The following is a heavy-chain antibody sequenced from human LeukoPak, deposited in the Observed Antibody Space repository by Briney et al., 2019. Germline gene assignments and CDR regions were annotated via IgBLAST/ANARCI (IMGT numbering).Heavy chain of an antibody. Sequence: GGSLRLSCAASGFTFSSYSMIWVRQAPGKGLEWVSYISSSSTIYYADSVKGRVTISRDNAKNSLYLQMNSLRAEDTAVYYCAREGRYYDILTGSVDYWGQGTLVTVSS. D-gene: IGHD3-9*01. J-gene: IGHJ4*02. CDR3: AREGRYYDILTGSVDY. CDR1: GFTFSSYS. V-gene: IGHV3-48*01. CDR2: ISSSSTI.